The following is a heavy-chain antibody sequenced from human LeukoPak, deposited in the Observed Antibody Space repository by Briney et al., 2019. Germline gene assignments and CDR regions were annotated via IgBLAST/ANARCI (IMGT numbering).Heavy chain of an antibody. CDR2: ISGNGGTT. V-gene: IGHV3-23*01. Sequence: PGGSLRLSCAASGFTFSSYAMSWVRQAPGKGLEWVSVISGNGGTTYYADSVKGRFTISRDNSKNTLYLQMNSLRADDTAVYYCAKDRGLSLWFGVSNAFDMWGKGTMVTVSS. CDR3: AKDRGLSLWFGVSNAFDM. CDR1: GFTFSSYA. D-gene: IGHD3-10*01. J-gene: IGHJ3*02.